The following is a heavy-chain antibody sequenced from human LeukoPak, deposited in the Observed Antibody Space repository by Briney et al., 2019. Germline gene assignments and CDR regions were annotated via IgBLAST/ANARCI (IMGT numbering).Heavy chain of an antibody. CDR2: ISWNSGSI. CDR1: GFTFDDYA. J-gene: IGHJ4*02. D-gene: IGHD6-13*01. V-gene: IGHV3-9*01. Sequence: PGRSLRLSCAASGFTFDDYAMHWVRQAPGKGLEWVSGISWNSGSIGYADSVKGRFTISRDNAKNSLYLQMNGLRAEDTALYYCAKDIGIAAAGRTHFDYWGQGTLVTVSS. CDR3: AKDIGIAAAGRTHFDY.